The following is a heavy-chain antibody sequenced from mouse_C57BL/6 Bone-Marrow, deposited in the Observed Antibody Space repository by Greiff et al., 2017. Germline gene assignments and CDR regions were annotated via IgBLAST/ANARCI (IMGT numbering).Heavy chain of an antibody. CDR3: ARSRRPYYYFDY. CDR2: INPSSGYT. V-gene: IGHV1-7*01. D-gene: IGHD1-1*01. Sequence: QVQLKQSGAELAKPGASVKLSCKASGYTFTSYWMHWVKQRPGQGLEWIGYINPSSGYTKYNQKFKDKATLTADKSSSTAYMQLSSLTSEDSAVYYYARSRRPYYYFDYWGQGTTLTVAS. CDR1: GYTFTSYW. J-gene: IGHJ2*01.